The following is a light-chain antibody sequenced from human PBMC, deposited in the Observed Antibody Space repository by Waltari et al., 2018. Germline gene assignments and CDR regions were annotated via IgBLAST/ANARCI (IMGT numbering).Light chain of an antibody. V-gene: IGKV3-20*01. CDR3: QQYDGSSVT. J-gene: IGKJ4*01. CDR1: QTISGSW. Sequence: IVLTQSPGTLSLSPGQRATLSCRASQTISGSWLTWYQQKPGQATRLVTYGASMRANAIQDRFSGIGSGTDFTLTISRLEPEDFAVYYGQQYDGSSVTFGGGTKVEIK. CDR2: GAS.